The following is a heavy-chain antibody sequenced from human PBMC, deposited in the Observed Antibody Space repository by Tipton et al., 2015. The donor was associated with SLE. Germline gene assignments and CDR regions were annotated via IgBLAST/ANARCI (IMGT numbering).Heavy chain of an antibody. CDR3: AIPTVGATGGFDS. Sequence: TLSLTCTVSGASVSSFCWNWIRQPPGKGLEWIGTVYSGGNTYHIPSLKTRVTISVDTSRNQFSLKLTSVTAADTAVYYCAIPTVGATGGFDSWGHGTLVIVSS. CDR2: VYSGGNT. CDR1: GASVSSFC. D-gene: IGHD1-26*01. J-gene: IGHJ4*01. V-gene: IGHV4-59*02.